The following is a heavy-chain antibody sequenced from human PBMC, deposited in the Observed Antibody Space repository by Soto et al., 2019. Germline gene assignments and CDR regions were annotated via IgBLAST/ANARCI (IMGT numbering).Heavy chain of an antibody. CDR3: ARGSMDYYGSGRYYYYGMDV. Sequence: ASVKVSCKASGGTFSSYAISWVRQAPGQGLEWMGGIIPIFGTANYAQKFQGRVTITADESTSTAYMELSSLRSEDTAVYYCARGSMDYYGSGRYYYYGMDVWGQGTTVTVSS. CDR2: IIPIFGTA. V-gene: IGHV1-69*13. J-gene: IGHJ6*02. D-gene: IGHD3-10*01. CDR1: GGTFSSYA.